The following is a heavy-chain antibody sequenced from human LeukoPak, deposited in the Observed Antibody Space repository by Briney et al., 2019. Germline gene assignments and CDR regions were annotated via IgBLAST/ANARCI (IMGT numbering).Heavy chain of an antibody. CDR2: IYNSGST. J-gene: IGHJ4*02. CDR3: ARGRGLTGSYYFDY. Sequence: SETLSLTCTVSGGSISSDYWSWIRQPPGKGLEWVAYIYNSGSTSYNPSLKSRVTISMSTSKNQFSLKLSSVTAADTAVYYCARGRGLTGSYYFDYWGQGTLVTVSS. V-gene: IGHV4-59*12. D-gene: IGHD3-9*01. CDR1: GGSISSDY.